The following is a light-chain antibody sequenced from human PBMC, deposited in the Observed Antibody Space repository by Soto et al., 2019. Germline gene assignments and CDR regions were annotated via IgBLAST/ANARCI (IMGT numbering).Light chain of an antibody. V-gene: IGKV3-20*01. Sequence: EIVLTQSPGTLSLSPGERATLSCRASQSVSSSYLGWYQQKPGQAPRLLIYGASSRATGIPDRFSGSGSGTDFTLTISRREPEDFAVYYCQQYGSSPQTFGQGTKLEIK. J-gene: IGKJ2*01. CDR3: QQYGSSPQT. CDR1: QSVSSSY. CDR2: GAS.